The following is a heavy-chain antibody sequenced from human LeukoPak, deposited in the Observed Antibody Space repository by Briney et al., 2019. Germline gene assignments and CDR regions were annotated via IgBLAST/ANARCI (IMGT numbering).Heavy chain of an antibody. CDR2: ISGSGGST. D-gene: IGHD3-10*01. J-gene: IGHJ4*02. Sequence: GGSLRLSCAASGFTFSSYGMSWVRQAPGKGLEWVSAISGSGGSTYYADSVKGRFTISRDNSKNTLYLQMNSLRAEDTAVYYCAKVHYGSGSYGDFDYWGQGTLVTVSS. CDR3: AKVHYGSGSYGDFDY. CDR1: GFTFSSYG. V-gene: IGHV3-23*01.